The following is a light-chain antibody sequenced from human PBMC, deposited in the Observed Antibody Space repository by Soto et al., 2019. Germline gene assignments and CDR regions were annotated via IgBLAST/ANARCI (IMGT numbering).Light chain of an antibody. Sequence: DIVMTQSPDSLAVSLGERVTINCKSSQSVLSSSNNKNYMAWYQQKPRQPPQRLMFWASTRESGVTDRFSVSGSETDFTLTISGLQAEDVAVYYCQHYYSVPVTFGQGTKLEIK. CDR2: WAS. CDR1: QSVLSSSNNKNY. V-gene: IGKV4-1*01. CDR3: QHYYSVPVT. J-gene: IGKJ2*01.